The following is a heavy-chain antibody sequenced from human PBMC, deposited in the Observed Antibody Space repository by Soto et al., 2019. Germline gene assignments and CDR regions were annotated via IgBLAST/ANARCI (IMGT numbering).Heavy chain of an antibody. CDR3: ARVNRAQDIVLVPAAHYGMDV. CDR2: ISAYNGNT. V-gene: IGHV1-18*01. Sequence: ASVKVSCKASGYTFTSYGISWVRQAPGQGLEWMGWISAYNGNTNYAQKLQGRVTMTTDTSTSTAYMELRSLRSDDTAVYYCARVNRAQDIVLVPAAHYGMDVWG. J-gene: IGHJ6*02. D-gene: IGHD2-2*01. CDR1: GYTFTSYG.